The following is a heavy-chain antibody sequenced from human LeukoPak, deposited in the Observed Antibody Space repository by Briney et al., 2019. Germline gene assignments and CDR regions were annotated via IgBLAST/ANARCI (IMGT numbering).Heavy chain of an antibody. CDR1: GGSISSYY. CDR2: IYYSGST. V-gene: IGHV4-59*08. Sequence: PSETLSLTCTVSGGSISSYYWSWIRQPPGKGLEWIGYIYYSGSTNYNPSLKSRVTISVDTSKNQFSLKLSSVTAADTAVYYCARLLLWFGELSRFDPWGQGTLVTVSS. J-gene: IGHJ5*02. D-gene: IGHD3-10*01. CDR3: ARLLLWFGELSRFDP.